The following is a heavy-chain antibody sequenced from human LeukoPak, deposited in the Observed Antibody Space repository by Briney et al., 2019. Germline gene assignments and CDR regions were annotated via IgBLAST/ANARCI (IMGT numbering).Heavy chain of an antibody. CDR3: AKGPASIAVASHFDY. V-gene: IGHV3-43*02. Sequence: GGSLRLSCAASGFTLSSYAMSWVRQAPEKGLEWVSAISWDGGSTYYADSVKGRFTISRDNSKNSLYLQMNSLRTEDTALYYCAKGPASIAVASHFDYWGQGTLVTVSS. CDR1: GFTLSSYA. D-gene: IGHD6-19*01. J-gene: IGHJ4*02. CDR2: ISWDGGST.